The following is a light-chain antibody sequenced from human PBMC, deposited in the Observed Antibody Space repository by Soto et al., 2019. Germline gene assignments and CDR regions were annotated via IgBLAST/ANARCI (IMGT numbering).Light chain of an antibody. V-gene: IGKV1-5*01. CDR3: QQYYTYAT. CDR2: DAS. Sequence: IQLTQSPSTLSASVGDSVTITCRASQKIRNLLAWYQQKPGRAPKPLIFDASTLRTGVPSRFSGSGSGSEFNFTITGLQPDDFATYFCQQYYTYATFGHGTKVDIK. J-gene: IGKJ1*01. CDR1: QKIRNL.